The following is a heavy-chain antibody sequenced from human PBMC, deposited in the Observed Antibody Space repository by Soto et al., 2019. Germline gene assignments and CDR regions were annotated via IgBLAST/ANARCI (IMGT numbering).Heavy chain of an antibody. Sequence: PGESLKFSCKGSGYTFTNYWIGWVRQMPGKGPEWMGIIYPGDSDTKYNPSFQGQVTISADKSITTTYLQWSSLKASDTAIYYCAASIFYYGMDVWGQGTTLTV. CDR2: IYPGDSDT. J-gene: IGHJ6*02. CDR1: GYTFTNYW. V-gene: IGHV5-51*01. CDR3: AASIFYYGMDV.